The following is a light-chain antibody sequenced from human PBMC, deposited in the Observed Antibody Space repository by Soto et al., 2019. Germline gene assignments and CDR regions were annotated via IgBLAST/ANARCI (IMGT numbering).Light chain of an antibody. Sequence: QSVLTQPRSVSGSPGQSVTISCTGTSSDVGGYDYVSWYQQQPGKAPKLMIYDVNKRPSGVPDRLSGSKSGNTASLTISGLQAEDEADYYCCSYAGSPFVFGTGTKVTVL. CDR1: SSDVGGYDY. J-gene: IGLJ1*01. CDR3: CSYAGSPFV. CDR2: DVN. V-gene: IGLV2-11*01.